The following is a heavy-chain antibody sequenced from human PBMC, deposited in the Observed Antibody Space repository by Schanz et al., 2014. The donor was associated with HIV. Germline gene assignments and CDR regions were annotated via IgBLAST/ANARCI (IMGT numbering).Heavy chain of an antibody. V-gene: IGHV1-2*02. CDR1: GYSFTGYY. CDR3: ARNQFQMLPFDS. Sequence: QVQLVQSGAAVEKPGASAKVSCRASGYSFTGYYIHWVRQAPGQGLEWMGWINPTTGKTYYTQKFRGRVTMTRDTSINTASLEVNRLMSDDTAVYYCARNQFQMLPFDSWGQGTLVTVSS. D-gene: IGHD2-15*01. J-gene: IGHJ4*02. CDR2: INPTTGKT.